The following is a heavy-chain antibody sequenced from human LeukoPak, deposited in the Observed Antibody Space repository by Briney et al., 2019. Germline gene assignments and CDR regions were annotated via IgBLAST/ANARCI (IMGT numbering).Heavy chain of an antibody. CDR2: ISSSSSYK. CDR3: AKRTDYFDY. Sequence: PGGSLRLSCAASGFSFSSYTMNWVRQAPGKGLEWVSSISSSSSYKYYADSVKGRFTISRDNAKNSLYLQMNSLRAEDTAVYYCAKRTDYFDYWGQGTLVTVSS. V-gene: IGHV3-21*04. D-gene: IGHD1-14*01. CDR1: GFSFSSYT. J-gene: IGHJ4*02.